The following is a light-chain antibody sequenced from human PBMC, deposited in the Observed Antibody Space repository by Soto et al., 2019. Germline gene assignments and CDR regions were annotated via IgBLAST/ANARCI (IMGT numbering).Light chain of an antibody. CDR1: SSDVGSYNL. CDR3: CSYAGSSTA. CDR2: EVS. J-gene: IGLJ3*02. V-gene: IGLV2-23*02. Sequence: ALTQPASVSGSPGQSITISCTGTSSDVGSYNLVSWYQQHPGKAPKPMIYEVSKRPSGVSNRFSGSKSGNTASLTISGLQAEDEADYYCCSYAGSSTAFGGGTKVTVL.